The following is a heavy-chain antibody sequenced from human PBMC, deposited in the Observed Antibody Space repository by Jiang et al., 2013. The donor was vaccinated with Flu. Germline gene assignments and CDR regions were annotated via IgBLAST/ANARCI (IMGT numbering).Heavy chain of an antibody. J-gene: IGHJ5*02. CDR1: W. D-gene: IGHD3-10*01. Sequence: WMSWVRQAPGEGRGVVGLIKSKADGGTTDYAAPVKGRFFISRDESKNTLYLQMNSLKTEDTAVYYCTTPCCDYTSTPRQGTLVTVSSASPTSPKVFVLLCESGRQDALLWLKYNWFDPWGQGTLVTVSS. V-gene: IGHV3-15*01. CDR3: TTPCCDYTSTPRQGTLVTVSSASPTSPKVFVLLCESGRQDALLWLKYNWFDP. CDR2: IKSKADGGTT.